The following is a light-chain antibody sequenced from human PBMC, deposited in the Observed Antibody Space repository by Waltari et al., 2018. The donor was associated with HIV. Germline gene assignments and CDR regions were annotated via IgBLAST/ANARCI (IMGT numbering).Light chain of an antibody. V-gene: IGKV1-6*01. CDR3: LQDYNYPCT. CDR1: QGIRKD. CDR2: DAS. J-gene: IGKJ2*02. Sequence: AIQMTKSPSSLSASVGDRLTIASRASQGIRKDLGWYQQKPGKAPRRLVYDASSLQGGVPSRFSGSGSGTDFTLTISSLQPEDFASYYCLQDYNYPCTFGQGTKLEIK.